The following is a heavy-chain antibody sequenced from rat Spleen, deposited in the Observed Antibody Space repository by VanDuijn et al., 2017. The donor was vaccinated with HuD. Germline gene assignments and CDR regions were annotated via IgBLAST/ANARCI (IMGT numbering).Heavy chain of an antibody. J-gene: IGHJ2*01. Sequence: EVQLVESGGGLVQPGKSLKLSCAASGFTFSDYYMAWVRQAPKKGLEWVASISYEGSGTYYGDSVKGRITISRDNAKSTLYLQMNSLRSEDTATYYCARRGITGLWYFDCWGQGVLVTVSS. CDR1: GFTFSDYY. D-gene: IGHD1-1*01. V-gene: IGHV5-22*01. CDR2: ISYEGSGT. CDR3: ARRGITGLWYFDC.